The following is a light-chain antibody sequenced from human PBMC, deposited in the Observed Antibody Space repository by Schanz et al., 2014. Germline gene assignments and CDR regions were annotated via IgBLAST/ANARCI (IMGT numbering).Light chain of an antibody. Sequence: EIVLTQSPGSLSLSPGEGVTLSCRASQSVTSNYLAWYQQNPGQAPRLLTYDASNRATGIPARFSGSGSATDFTLTISSLEPEDFAVYYCQQRSNWPETFGQGTKVEIK. CDR2: DAS. J-gene: IGKJ1*01. V-gene: IGKV3D-20*02. CDR1: QSVTSNY. CDR3: QQRSNWPET.